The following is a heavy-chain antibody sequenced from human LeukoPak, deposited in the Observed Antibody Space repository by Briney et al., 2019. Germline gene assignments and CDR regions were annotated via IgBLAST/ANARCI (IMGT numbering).Heavy chain of an antibody. J-gene: IGHJ4*02. CDR1: GYSFTSYW. V-gene: IGHV5-51*01. Sequence: GESLKISCKGSGYSFTSYWIGWVRQMPGKGLEWMGIIYPGDSDTRYSPSFQGQVTISADKSISTAYLQWSSLKASDTAIYYCARHGIWGSSGYYPGGYWGQGTLVTVSS. D-gene: IGHD3-22*01. CDR3: ARHGIWGSSGYYPGGY. CDR2: IYPGDSDT.